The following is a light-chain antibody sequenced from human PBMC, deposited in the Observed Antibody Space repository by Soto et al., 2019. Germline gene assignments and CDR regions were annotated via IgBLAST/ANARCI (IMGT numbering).Light chain of an antibody. CDR2: DVS. Sequence: QSALTQPASVSGSPGQSITISCTGTSSDVGGHNSVAWYQHNPGKAPKLMIYDVSNRPSGVSSRFSGSKSCNTASLSISGLQAEDEADYYCSSYTSSSTLVFGTGTKLTVL. V-gene: IGLV2-14*01. J-gene: IGLJ1*01. CDR3: SSYTSSSTLV. CDR1: SSDVGGHNS.